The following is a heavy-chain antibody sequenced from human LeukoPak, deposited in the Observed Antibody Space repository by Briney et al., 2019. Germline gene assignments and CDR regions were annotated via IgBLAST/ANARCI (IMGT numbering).Heavy chain of an antibody. V-gene: IGHV3-23*01. CDR2: ISGSGGST. CDR3: AKATYSSSWNLYFDY. D-gene: IGHD6-13*01. J-gene: IGHJ4*01. CDR1: GFSFSSYA. Sequence: GGSLRLSCATSGFSFSSYAMSWVRQAPGKGLEWVSSISGSGGSTYYADSVKGRFTISRDNSKNTLYLQMNSLRAEDTAVYYCAKATYSSSWNLYFDYWGQEPWSPSPQ.